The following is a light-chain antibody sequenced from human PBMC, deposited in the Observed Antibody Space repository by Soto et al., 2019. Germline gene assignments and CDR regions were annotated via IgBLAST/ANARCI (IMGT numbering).Light chain of an antibody. V-gene: IGKV3-11*01. CDR1: RSVSSY. J-gene: IGKJ4*01. CDR3: QQRSNWPPT. Sequence: EIVLTQSPATLSLSPGERATLSCRASRSVSSYVAWYQQKCGQAPRLLIYDAFNRATGIPARFSGSGSGTDFTLTISSLEPEDFAVYYCQQRSNWPPTFGGGTKVEI. CDR2: DAF.